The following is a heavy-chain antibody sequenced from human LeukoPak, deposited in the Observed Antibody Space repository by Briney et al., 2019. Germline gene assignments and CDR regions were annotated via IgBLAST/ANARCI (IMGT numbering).Heavy chain of an antibody. V-gene: IGHV3-23*01. CDR3: AKFKIVVVPPPNDAFDL. CDR1: GFTFSNYA. Sequence: PGGSLRLSCAACGFTFSNYAMTWVRQAPGKGLEWVSAISGSGGTTYYADSVKGRFTISRDNSKNTLYLQMNSLRAEDTAVYYCAKFKIVVVPPPNDAFDLWGQGTMVTVSS. D-gene: IGHD2-2*01. CDR2: ISGSGGTT. J-gene: IGHJ3*01.